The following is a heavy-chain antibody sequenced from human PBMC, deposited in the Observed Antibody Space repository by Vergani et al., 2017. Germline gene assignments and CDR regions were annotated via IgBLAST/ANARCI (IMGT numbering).Heavy chain of an antibody. J-gene: IGHJ3*02. V-gene: IGHV3-21*01. CDR2: ISSSSSYI. CDR3: ARDHNWNDVDAFDI. Sequence: VQLVESGGGVVQPGGSLRLSCAASGFTFSSYGMHWVRQAPGKGLEWVSSISSSSSYIYYADSVKGRFTISRDNAKNSLYLQMNSLRAEDTAVYYCARDHNWNDVDAFDIWGQGTMVTVSS. D-gene: IGHD1-1*01. CDR1: GFTFSSYG.